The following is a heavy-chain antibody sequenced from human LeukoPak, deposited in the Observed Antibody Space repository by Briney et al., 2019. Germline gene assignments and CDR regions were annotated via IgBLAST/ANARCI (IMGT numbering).Heavy chain of an antibody. D-gene: IGHD1-26*01. J-gene: IGHJ4*02. CDR1: GYTFSSYG. Sequence: ASVTVSCKASGYTFSSYGITWVRQAPGQGLEWMGWISAYSGKPNYAQNLQGRVTMTTDTSTSTAYMELRSLRSDDTAVYYCARGGPGAEILGFFNHGTFFDYWGQGALVTVSS. V-gene: IGHV1-18*01. CDR2: ISAYSGKP. CDR3: ARGGPGAEILGFFNHGTFFDY.